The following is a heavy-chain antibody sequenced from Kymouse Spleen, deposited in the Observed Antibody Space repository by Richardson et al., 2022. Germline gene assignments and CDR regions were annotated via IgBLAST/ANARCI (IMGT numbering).Heavy chain of an antibody. D-gene: IGHD1-20*01,IGHD1-7*01. V-gene: IGHV4-34*01. CDR1: GGSFSGYY. Sequence: QVQLQQWGAGLLKPSETLSLTCAVYGGSFSGYYWSWIRQPPGKGLEWIGEINHSGSTNYNPSLKSRVTISVDTSKNQFSLKLSSVTAADTAVYYCARGGNWNRGMDVWGQGTTVTVSS. CDR2: INHSGST. CDR3: ARGGNWNRGMDV. J-gene: IGHJ6*02.